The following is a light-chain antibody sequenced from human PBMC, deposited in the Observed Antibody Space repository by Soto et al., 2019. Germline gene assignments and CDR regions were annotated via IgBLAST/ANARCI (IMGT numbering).Light chain of an antibody. J-gene: IGKJ1*01. CDR1: QSIALS. Sequence: DIQMTQSPSSLSASVGDTVTMTCRASQSIALSVNWYQQKPGKAPKLLIYVAFTLESGVPSRFSGSGSGTEFTLTIRSLQPEDFAVYYCQQYDSSWTLGQGTKVDIK. CDR2: VAF. V-gene: IGKV1-39*01. CDR3: QQYDSSWT.